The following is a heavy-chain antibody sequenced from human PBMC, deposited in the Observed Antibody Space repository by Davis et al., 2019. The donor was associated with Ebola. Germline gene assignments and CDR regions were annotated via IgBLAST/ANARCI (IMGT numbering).Heavy chain of an antibody. V-gene: IGHV3-23*01. CDR2: ISGSGGST. CDR3: AKAFFTTHHWFDY. Sequence: GESLKISCAASGFTFSSYAMSWVRQAPGKGLEWVSAISGSGGSTYYADSVKGRFTIYRDNSKNTLYLQMNSLGAEDTAVYYCAKAFFTTHHWFDYWGQGIRVTVSS. J-gene: IGHJ4*02. D-gene: IGHD4-17*01. CDR1: GFTFSSYA.